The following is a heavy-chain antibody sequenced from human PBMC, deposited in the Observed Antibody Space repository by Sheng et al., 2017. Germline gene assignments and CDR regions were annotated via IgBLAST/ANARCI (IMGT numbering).Heavy chain of an antibody. Sequence: QVQLQESGPGLVKPSETLSLTCTVSGGSISSYYWSWIRQPAGKGLEWIGRIYTSGSTNYNPSLKSRVTMSVDTSKNQFSLKLSSVTAADTAVYYCARFFLEWPHYYYGMDVWGQGTTVTVSS. V-gene: IGHV4-4*07. CDR3: ARFFLEWPHYYYGMDV. J-gene: IGHJ6*02. CDR1: GGSISSYY. D-gene: IGHD3-3*01. CDR2: IYTSGST.